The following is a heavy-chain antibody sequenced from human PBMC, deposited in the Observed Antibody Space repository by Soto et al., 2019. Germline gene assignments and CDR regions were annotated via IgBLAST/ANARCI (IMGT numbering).Heavy chain of an antibody. J-gene: IGHJ4*02. Sequence: PSETLSLTCTVSGGSISGSYWSWIRQTPGKVLEWVGYIHYSGSTNYNPSLKSRVTMSVDSAKNQFSLQLSSVTAADTAVYFCTKYRRTVGEGYSFDYWGQGALVTVSS. CDR1: GGSISGSY. CDR3: TKYRRTVGEGYSFDY. D-gene: IGHD2-15*01. CDR2: IHYSGST. V-gene: IGHV4-59*01.